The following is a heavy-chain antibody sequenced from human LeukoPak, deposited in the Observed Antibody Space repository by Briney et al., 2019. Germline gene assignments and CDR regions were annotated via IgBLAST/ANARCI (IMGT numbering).Heavy chain of an antibody. Sequence: HPGGSLRLSCAASGFTFSSYWMHWVRQAPGKGLVWVSRINSDGSSTSYADSVKGRFTICRDNAKNTLYLQMNSLRAEDMALYYCAKSGRPQMGATIFDYWGQGTLVTVSS. V-gene: IGHV3-74*01. CDR2: INSDGSST. J-gene: IGHJ4*02. CDR1: GFTFSSYW. D-gene: IGHD1-26*01. CDR3: AKSGRPQMGATIFDY.